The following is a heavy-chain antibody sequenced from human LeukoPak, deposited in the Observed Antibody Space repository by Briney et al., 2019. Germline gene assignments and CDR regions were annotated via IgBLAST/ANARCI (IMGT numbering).Heavy chain of an antibody. CDR1: GYTFTSYG. D-gene: IGHD6-13*01. V-gene: IGHV1-18*01. J-gene: IGHJ4*02. Sequence: ASVKVSCKASGYTFTSYGISWVRQAPGQGLEWMGWISAYNGNANYAQKLQGRVTMTTDTSTSTAYMELRSLRSDDTAVYYCARGDSSSWYRTAFDYWGQGTLVTVSS. CDR2: ISAYNGNA. CDR3: ARGDSSSWYRTAFDY.